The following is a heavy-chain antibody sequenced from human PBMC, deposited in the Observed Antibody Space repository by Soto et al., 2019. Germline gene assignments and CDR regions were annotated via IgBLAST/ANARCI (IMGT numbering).Heavy chain of an antibody. Sequence: QVQLVESGGGVVQPGRSLRLSCATSGFTFTRSGMHWVRQAPGKGLDWVAVISSDGGNKYYGDSVRGRFTISRDNSNNPLFLEMKSLRFDDTAVYYCAKGHFGRVILSNTRDVWGQGTTVTVPS. CDR2: ISSDGGNK. CDR3: AKGHFGRVILSNTRDV. J-gene: IGHJ6*02. V-gene: IGHV3-30*18. CDR1: GFTFTRSG. D-gene: IGHD3-16*01.